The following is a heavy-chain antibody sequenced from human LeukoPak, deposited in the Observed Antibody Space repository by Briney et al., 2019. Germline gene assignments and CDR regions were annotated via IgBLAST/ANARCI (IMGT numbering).Heavy chain of an antibody. Sequence: ASVKVSCKASGYTFTCYYMHWVRQAPGQGLEWMGWINPNSGGTNYAQKFQGRVTMTRDTSIRTAYMELSRLRCDDTAVYYCARDKGYYDFWSGYYRLYYYYYYMDVWGKGTSVTVSS. V-gene: IGHV1-2*02. CDR3: ARDKGYYDFWSGYYRLYYYYYYMDV. CDR2: INPNSGGT. CDR1: GYTFTCYY. J-gene: IGHJ6*03. D-gene: IGHD3-3*01.